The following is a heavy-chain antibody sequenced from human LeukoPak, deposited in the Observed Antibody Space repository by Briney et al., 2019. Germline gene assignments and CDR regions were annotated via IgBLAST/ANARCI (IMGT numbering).Heavy chain of an antibody. CDR1: GYTFSAYY. V-gene: IGHV1-2*02. D-gene: IGHD1-26*01. J-gene: IGHJ4*02. CDR3: ATNKVGAHTGFDY. Sequence: ASVKVSCKASGYTFSAYYMHWARQAPGQGLEWMGEINPNTGGTNYAQKFQGRVTLTRDTSINTAYMELSSLRSDDTAVYYCATNKVGAHTGFDYWGQGTLVTVSS. CDR2: INPNTGGT.